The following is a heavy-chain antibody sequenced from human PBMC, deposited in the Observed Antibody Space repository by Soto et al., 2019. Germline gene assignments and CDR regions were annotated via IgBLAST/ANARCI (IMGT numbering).Heavy chain of an antibody. CDR3: ARHDWNGVDY. J-gene: IGHJ4*02. D-gene: IGHD1-1*01. V-gene: IGHV4-39*01. CDR1: GGSISRNSYY. Sequence: QMQLQESGPGLVKPSETLSLTCTVSGGSISRNSYYWGWIRQPPGKGLEWIGSIYYSGSTSYNPSIQSRVTISVDTSKNQLSLKLSSVTAADTAVYYCARHDWNGVDYWGQGTLVTVSS. CDR2: IYYSGST.